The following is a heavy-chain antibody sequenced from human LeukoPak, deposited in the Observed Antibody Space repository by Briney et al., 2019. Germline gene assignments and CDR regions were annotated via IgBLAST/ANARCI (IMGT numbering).Heavy chain of an antibody. J-gene: IGHJ5*02. D-gene: IGHD2-2*01. CDR1: GGSISSSGYY. Sequence: SETLSLTCTVSGGSISSSGYYWGWIRQSPGEGLEWIGNIYYSGITYYNPSLKSRVTISVDTSKNQFSLKLSSVTAADTAVYYCARRGLIVVVPAFLFDPWGQGTLVTVSS. CDR3: ARRGLIVVVPAFLFDP. V-gene: IGHV4-39*01. CDR2: IYYSGIT.